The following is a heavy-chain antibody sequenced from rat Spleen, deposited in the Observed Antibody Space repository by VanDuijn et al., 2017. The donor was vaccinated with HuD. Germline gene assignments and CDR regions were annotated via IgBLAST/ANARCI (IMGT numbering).Heavy chain of an antibody. D-gene: IGHD1-2*01. CDR2: ISTGGGNT. Sequence: EVQLVESGGGLVQPGRSLKLSCAASGFTFSNYDMAWVRQAPTKGLEWIASISTGGGNTYYRDSVKGRFTISRVNAKNTQYLQMDSLRAEDTATYYWARRSTIAAPVMDAWGQGASVTVSS. V-gene: IGHV5S13*01. J-gene: IGHJ4*01. CDR1: GFTFSNYD. CDR3: ARRSTIAAPVMDA.